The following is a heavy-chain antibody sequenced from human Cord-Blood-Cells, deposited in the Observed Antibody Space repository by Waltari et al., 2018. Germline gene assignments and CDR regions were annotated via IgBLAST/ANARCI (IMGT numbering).Heavy chain of an antibody. D-gene: IGHD5-18*01. CDR3: ARSNVDTAMVDY. Sequence: QVQLVQSGAEVKKPGASVKVTCKASGYTFTGYHLHWVRQAPGQGLEWMGWINPNSGGTNYAQKFQGWVTMTRDTSISTAYMELSRLRSDDTAVYYCARSNVDTAMVDYWGQGTLVTVSS. CDR1: GYTFTGYH. J-gene: IGHJ4*02. CDR2: INPNSGGT. V-gene: IGHV1-2*04.